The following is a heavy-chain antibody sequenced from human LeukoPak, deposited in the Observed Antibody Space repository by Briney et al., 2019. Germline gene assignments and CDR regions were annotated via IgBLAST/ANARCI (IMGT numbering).Heavy chain of an antibody. CDR3: ARLGPSCSSTSCSYDY. CDR1: GGSISSSSYY. Sequence: LETLSLTCTVSGGSISSSSYYWGWIRQPPGKGLEWIGSIYYSGSTYYNPSLKSRVTISIDTSKNQFSLKLSSVTAADTAVYYCARLGPSCSSTSCSYDYWGQGTLVTVSS. V-gene: IGHV4-39*07. CDR2: IYYSGST. D-gene: IGHD2-2*01. J-gene: IGHJ4*02.